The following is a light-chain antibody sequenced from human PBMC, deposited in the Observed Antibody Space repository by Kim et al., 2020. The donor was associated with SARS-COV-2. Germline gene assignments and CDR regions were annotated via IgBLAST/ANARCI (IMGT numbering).Light chain of an antibody. Sequence: GQKVTISCSGSSSNIGSNYVSWYKQLPGTAPKLLIYANNKRPSGIPDRFSGSQSGSSATLSITGLQTGDEADYYCGPWDPGLSAGLFGWWTQLTVL. CDR1: SSNIGSNY. V-gene: IGLV1-51*01. CDR2: ANN. J-gene: IGLJ2*01. CDR3: GPWDPGLSAGL.